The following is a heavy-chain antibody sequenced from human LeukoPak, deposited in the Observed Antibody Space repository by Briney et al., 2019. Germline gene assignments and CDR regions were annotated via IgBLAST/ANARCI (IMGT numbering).Heavy chain of an antibody. J-gene: IGHJ4*02. V-gene: IGHV3-23*01. CDR1: GFTFSSYT. CDR2: ITTSDGNT. Sequence: QPGGSLRLSCAASGFTFSSYTMSWVRQAPGKGLEWGSTITTSDGNTYYADSVKGRFTVSRDNSKNTLFLQMNSLRAEDTAVYYCAKDGGLWVSAHWGDSWGRGTLVTVSS. D-gene: IGHD7-27*01. CDR3: AKDGGLWVSAHWGDS.